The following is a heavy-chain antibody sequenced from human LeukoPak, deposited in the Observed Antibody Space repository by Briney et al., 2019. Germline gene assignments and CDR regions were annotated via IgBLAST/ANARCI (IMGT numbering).Heavy chain of an antibody. CDR3: ARGTQWELRRGGWFDP. Sequence: SVKVSCKASEGTFSSYAISWVRQAPGQGLEWLGGIIPIFGTASYAQKFKGRVTITADESTSTAYMELSSLRSEDTAVYYCARGTQWELRRGGWFDPWGQGTLVTVSS. CDR2: IIPIFGTA. D-gene: IGHD1-26*01. V-gene: IGHV1-69*01. J-gene: IGHJ5*02. CDR1: EGTFSSYA.